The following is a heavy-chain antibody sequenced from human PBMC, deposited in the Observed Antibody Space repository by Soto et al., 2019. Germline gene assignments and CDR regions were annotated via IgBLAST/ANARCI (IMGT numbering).Heavy chain of an antibody. CDR1: GFTVSTYH. V-gene: IGHV3-66*02. Sequence: GGSLRLSCAVSGFTVSTYHMSWVRQAPGKGLEWVSVIYSAGSADFADSVKGRFTISRDNSRNTLYLQMNSLRAEDTAVYYCARGIAVAFDYWGQGILVTVSS. J-gene: IGHJ4*02. CDR3: ARGIAVAFDY. CDR2: IYSAGSA. D-gene: IGHD6-19*01.